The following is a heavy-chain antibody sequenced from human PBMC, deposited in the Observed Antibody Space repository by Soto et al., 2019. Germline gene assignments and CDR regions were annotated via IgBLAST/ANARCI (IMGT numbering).Heavy chain of an antibody. CDR2: IYYSGST. D-gene: IGHD3-10*01. V-gene: IGHV4-39*01. CDR1: GGSISSSSYY. CDR3: AEAPYYYGSGSYYPFGMDV. J-gene: IGHJ6*02. Sequence: SETLSLTCTVSGGSISSSSYYWGWIRQPPGKGLEWIGSIYYSGSTYYNPSLKSRVTISVDTPKNQFSLKLSSVTAADTAVYYCAEAPYYYGSGSYYPFGMDVWGQGTTVT.